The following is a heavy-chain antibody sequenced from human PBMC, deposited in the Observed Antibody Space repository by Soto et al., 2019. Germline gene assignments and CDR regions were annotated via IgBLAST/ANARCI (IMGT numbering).Heavy chain of an antibody. D-gene: IGHD2-2*01. CDR3: ASGAGGIVVAYGMDV. J-gene: IGHJ6*02. V-gene: IGHV1-69*02. CDR1: GGTFSSYT. CDR2: IIPILGIA. Sequence: QVQLVQSGAEVKKPGSSVKVSCKASGGTFSSYTISWVRQAPGQGLEWMGRIIPILGIANYAQKFQGRVTITGDKSTRTAYMELSSLRSDDTAVYYCASGAGGIVVAYGMDVWGQGTTVTVSS.